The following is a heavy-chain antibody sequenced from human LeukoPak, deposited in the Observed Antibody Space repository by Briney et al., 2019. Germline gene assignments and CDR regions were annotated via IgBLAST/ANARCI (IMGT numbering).Heavy chain of an antibody. J-gene: IGHJ4*02. CDR3: AKREGWYGGLTDY. V-gene: IGHV3-23*01. CDR2: ISGSGGST. D-gene: IGHD6-19*01. Sequence: GGSLRLSCAASGFTFSSYSMNWVRQAPGKGLEWVSAISGSGGSTYYADSVKGRFTISRDNSKNTLYLQMNSLRAEDTAVYYCAKREGWYGGLTDYWGQGTLVTVSS. CDR1: GFTFSSYS.